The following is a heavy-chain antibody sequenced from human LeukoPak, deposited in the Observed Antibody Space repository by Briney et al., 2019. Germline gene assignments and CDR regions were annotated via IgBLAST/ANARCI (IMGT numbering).Heavy chain of an antibody. Sequence: GGSLRLSCAASGFTFSSYELNWGRQAPGRGLEWVSYISSSGSTTYYADSVKGRVTISRDNAKNSLYLQMNSLRAEDTAVYYCARAGSGRSPDWFDPWGQGTLVTVSS. CDR3: ARAGSGRSPDWFDP. V-gene: IGHV3-48*03. CDR1: GFTFSSYE. J-gene: IGHJ5*02. D-gene: IGHD1-26*01. CDR2: ISSSGSTT.